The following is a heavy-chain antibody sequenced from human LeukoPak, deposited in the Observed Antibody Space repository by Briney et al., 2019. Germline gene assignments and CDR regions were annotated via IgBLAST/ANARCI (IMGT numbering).Heavy chain of an antibody. J-gene: IGHJ4*02. Sequence: PGGSLRLSCAASGFTFDDYGMSWVRQAPGKGLEWVSGINWNGGSTGYADSVKGRFTISRDNAKNSLYLQMNSLRAEDTALYYCARDIAAAGTVGWGYWGQGTLVTVSS. CDR1: GFTFDDYG. D-gene: IGHD6-13*01. V-gene: IGHV3-20*04. CDR2: INWNGGST. CDR3: ARDIAAAGTVGWGY.